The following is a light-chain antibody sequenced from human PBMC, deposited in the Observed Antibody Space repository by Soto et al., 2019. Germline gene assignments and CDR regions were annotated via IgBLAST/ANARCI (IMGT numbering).Light chain of an antibody. V-gene: IGLV2-8*01. CDR2: EFY. CDR1: SSDVGNYNY. Sequence: QSALTQPPSASGSPGQSVTISCTGTSSDVGNYNYVSWYQHHPGKAPKLVIYEFYKRPSGVPDRFSGSKSGNTASLTVSGLQAEDEADYFCSAYAGSNDVVVFGGGTKLTVL. CDR3: SAYAGSNDVVV. J-gene: IGLJ2*01.